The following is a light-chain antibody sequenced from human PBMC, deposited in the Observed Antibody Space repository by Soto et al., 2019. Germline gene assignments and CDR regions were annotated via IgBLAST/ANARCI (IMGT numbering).Light chain of an antibody. J-gene: IGKJ1*01. CDR1: QAITTY. Sequence: DIQMTQSPSFLSAPVGDRVTITCRASQAITTYLNWYQQTLGEAPKLLIYAASRLQIGVPSRFSGSGSGTDFTLTISSLQPEDFATYYCQQAYGAPPTFGQGTKVDIK. CDR3: QQAYGAPPT. V-gene: IGKV1-39*01. CDR2: AAS.